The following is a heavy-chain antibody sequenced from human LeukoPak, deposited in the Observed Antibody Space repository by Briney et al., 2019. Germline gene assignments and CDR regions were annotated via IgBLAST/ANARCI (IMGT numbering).Heavy chain of an antibody. CDR1: GYSFINCW. J-gene: IGHJ4*02. V-gene: IGHV5-51*01. CDR2: IYPADSDT. CDR3: ARQSRDGSKTRGYYFDY. D-gene: IGHD3-10*01. Sequence: GESLKISCQVSGYSFINCWIGWVRQMPGKGLESMGIIYPADSDTTYSPSFQGQVTISADKSISTVYLQWSSLKASDTAMYYCARQSRDGSKTRGYYFDYWGQGTLVTVSS.